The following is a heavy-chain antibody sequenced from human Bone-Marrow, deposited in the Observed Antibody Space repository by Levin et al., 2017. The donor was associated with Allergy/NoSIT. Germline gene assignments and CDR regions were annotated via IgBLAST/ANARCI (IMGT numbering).Heavy chain of an antibody. CDR2: INTKTGKP. J-gene: IGHJ4*02. D-gene: IGHD6-19*01. Sequence: ASVKVSCKTSGYSFITYSIDWVRQAPGQGLEWMGRINTKTGKPTYAQGFTGRFVFSLDTAVNTAYLQISGLKTEDIAVYYCARGGGGWSQFDDWGQGTLVTVSS. CDR3: ARGGGGWSQFDD. CDR1: GYSFITYS. V-gene: IGHV7-4-1*02.